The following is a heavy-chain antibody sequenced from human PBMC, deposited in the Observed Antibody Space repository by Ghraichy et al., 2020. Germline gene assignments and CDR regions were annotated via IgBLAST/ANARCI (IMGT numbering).Heavy chain of an antibody. CDR2: ISGSGGST. CDR1: GFTFSSYA. D-gene: IGHD2-2*01. J-gene: IGHJ6*03. CDR3: AGCTSCYYDYYYYYMDV. V-gene: IGHV3-23*01. Sequence: GGSLRLSCAASGFTFSSYAMSWVRQAPGKGLEWVSAISGSGGSTYYADSVKGRFTIPRDNSKNTLYLQMNSLRAEDTAVYYCAGCTSCYYDYYYYYMDVWGKGTTVTVSS.